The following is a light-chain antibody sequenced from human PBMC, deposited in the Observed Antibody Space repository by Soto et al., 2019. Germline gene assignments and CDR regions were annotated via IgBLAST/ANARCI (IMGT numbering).Light chain of an antibody. V-gene: IGLV2-14*01. J-gene: IGLJ1*01. CDR1: SSDVGGYNY. CDR2: EVS. CDR3: SSYTSSSTSFYV. Sequence: QSALTQPASVSGSPGQSITISCTGTSSDVGGYNYVSWYQQHPGKAPKLMIYEVSNRPSGVSNRFSGSKSGNTASLTISGLQAEDEAAYYCSSYTSSSTSFYVFGTGTKLTVL.